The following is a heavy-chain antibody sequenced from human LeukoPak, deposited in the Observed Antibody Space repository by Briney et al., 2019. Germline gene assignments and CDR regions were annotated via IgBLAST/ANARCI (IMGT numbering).Heavy chain of an antibody. CDR2: LNPNTGHA. Sequence: ASVKVSCKVVAYDFTGYYIHWVRQAPGQGPEWMGRLNPNTGHAVYAFKFQGRVTITRDTSSSTAYMEVTRLTSDDTALYYCAKDRDGADRIILWGQGTLVTVS. V-gene: IGHV1-2*06. CDR1: AYDFTGYY. CDR3: AKDRDGADRIIL. J-gene: IGHJ4*02. D-gene: IGHD5-24*01.